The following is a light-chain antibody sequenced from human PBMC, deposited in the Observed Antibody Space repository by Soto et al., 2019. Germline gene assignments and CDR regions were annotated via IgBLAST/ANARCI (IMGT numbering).Light chain of an antibody. Sequence: EIVMTQSPATLSVSPGERATLSCRASQSVSSNLAWYQQKPGQAPRLLIYGASTRAHGIPARFSGSGSGTEFTLTISSLQSEDFAVYYCQQYNNWPPLITFGPGTKVDIK. J-gene: IGKJ3*01. CDR2: GAS. CDR3: QQYNNWPPLIT. V-gene: IGKV3-15*01. CDR1: QSVSSN.